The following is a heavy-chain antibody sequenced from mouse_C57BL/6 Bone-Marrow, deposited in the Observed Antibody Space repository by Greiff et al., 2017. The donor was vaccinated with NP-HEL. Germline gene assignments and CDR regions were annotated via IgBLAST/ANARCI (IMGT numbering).Heavy chain of an antibody. J-gene: IGHJ4*01. CDR3: ASQGYSNYFYAMDY. CDR2: INPYNGGT. CDR1: GYTFTDYY. D-gene: IGHD2-5*01. V-gene: IGHV1-19*01. Sequence: EVQLQESGPVLVKPGASVKMSCKASGYTFTDYYMNWVKQSHGKSLEWIGVINPYNGGTSYNQKFKGKATLTVDKSSSTAYMELNSLTSEDSAVYYCASQGYSNYFYAMDYCGQGTSVTVSS.